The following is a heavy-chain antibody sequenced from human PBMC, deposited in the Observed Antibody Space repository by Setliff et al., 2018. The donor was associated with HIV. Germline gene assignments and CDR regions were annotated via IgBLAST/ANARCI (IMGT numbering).Heavy chain of an antibody. CDR3: ARGRSRYYHYGSGYYGDY. Sequence: SETLSLTCTVSGGSIGGYYGSWIRQPSGTGLEWLGCIYSGGRTNYNPSLESRVTISLDTSKNQFSLWFTSVTVADSAVYYRARGRSRYYHYGSGYYGDYWGQRTLGTVSS. CDR1: GGSIGGYY. J-gene: IGHJ4*02. CDR2: IYSGGRT. D-gene: IGHD3-22*01. V-gene: IGHV4-4*08.